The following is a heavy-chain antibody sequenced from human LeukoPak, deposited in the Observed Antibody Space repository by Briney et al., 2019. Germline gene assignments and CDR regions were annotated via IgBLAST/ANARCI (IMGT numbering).Heavy chain of an antibody. J-gene: IGHJ4*02. V-gene: IGHV1-18*01. CDR3: TRDGGGSSDY. CDR2: ISANSGNT. Sequence: ASVKVSCKASGYTFPNYGISWVRQAPGQGLEWMGWISANSGNTNYAQKFQGRVTMTADTSTNTAYMALRSLRSDDTAVYYCTRDGGGSSDYWGQGTLVTVSS. D-gene: IGHD2-15*01. CDR1: GYTFPNYG.